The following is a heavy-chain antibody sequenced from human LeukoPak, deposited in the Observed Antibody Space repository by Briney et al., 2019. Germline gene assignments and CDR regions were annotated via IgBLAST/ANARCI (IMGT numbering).Heavy chain of an antibody. Sequence: SETLSLTCTVSGGSISSYYWSWIRQPPGKGLEYIGYIHYSENTNYNPSLKSRVTISVDTSKNQFSLKLSSVTAADTAVYYCARHMNGGTYPMDVWGQGTTVTVSS. CDR2: IHYSENT. CDR3: ARHMNGGTYPMDV. D-gene: IGHD1-26*01. J-gene: IGHJ6*02. V-gene: IGHV4-59*08. CDR1: GGSISSYY.